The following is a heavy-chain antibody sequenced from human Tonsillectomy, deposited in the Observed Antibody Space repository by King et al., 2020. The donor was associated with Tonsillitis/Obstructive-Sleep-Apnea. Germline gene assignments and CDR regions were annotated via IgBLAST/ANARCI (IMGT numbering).Heavy chain of an antibody. J-gene: IGHJ4*02. CDR2: FNHSGRT. Sequence: VQLQQWGAGLLKPSETLSLTCAVYGGSFSDYYWSWIRQPPGKGLEWIGEFNHSGRTNYNPSLKSRVTISLDTSKNQFSLELNSVTAADTAVYYCASLLNYAFNYWGQGTLVTVSS. CDR3: ASLLNYAFNY. CDR1: GGSFSDYY. D-gene: IGHD1-7*01. V-gene: IGHV4-34*01.